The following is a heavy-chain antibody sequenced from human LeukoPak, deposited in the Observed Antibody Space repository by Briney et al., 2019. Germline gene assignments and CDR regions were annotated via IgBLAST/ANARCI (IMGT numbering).Heavy chain of an antibody. Sequence: SETLSLTCTVSGYSISSGYYWGWIRQPPGKGLEWIGSIYHSGSTYYNPSLKSRVTISVDTSKNQFSLKLSSVTAADTAVYYCARGLLYDFWRGLNRNWFDPWGQGTLVTVSS. CDR3: ARGLLYDFWRGLNRNWFDP. D-gene: IGHD3-3*01. J-gene: IGHJ5*02. CDR2: IYHSGST. V-gene: IGHV4-38-2*02. CDR1: GYSISSGYY.